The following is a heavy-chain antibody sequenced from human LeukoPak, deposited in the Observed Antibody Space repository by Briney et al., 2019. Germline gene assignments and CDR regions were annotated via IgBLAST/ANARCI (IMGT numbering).Heavy chain of an antibody. CDR1: GFTFSSYS. D-gene: IGHD6-19*01. V-gene: IGHV3-30*18. Sequence: GGSLRLSCAASGFTFSSYSMNWVRQAPGKGLEWVAVISYDGSNKYYADSVKGRFTISRDNSKNTLYLQMNSLRAEDTAVYYCAKTIEGSGWGLDYWGQGTLVTVSS. J-gene: IGHJ4*02. CDR2: ISYDGSNK. CDR3: AKTIEGSGWGLDY.